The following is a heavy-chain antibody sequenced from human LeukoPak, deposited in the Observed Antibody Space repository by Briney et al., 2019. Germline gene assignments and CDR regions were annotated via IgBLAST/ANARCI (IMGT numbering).Heavy chain of an antibody. J-gene: IGHJ3*02. CDR1: GGSISSYY. CDR2: TYYSGST. CDR3: ARGSSGWENDAFDI. V-gene: IGHV4-59*01. D-gene: IGHD6-19*01. Sequence: TASETLSLTCTVSGGSISSYYWSWIRQPPGKGLEWFGYTYYSGSTNYNPSLKSRVTISVDTSKNQFSLKLSSVTAADTAVYYCARGSSGWENDAFDIWGQGTMVTVSS.